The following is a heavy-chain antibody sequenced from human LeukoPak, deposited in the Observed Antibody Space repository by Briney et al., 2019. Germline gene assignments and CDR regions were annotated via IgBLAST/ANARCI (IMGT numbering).Heavy chain of an antibody. CDR1: GGSFSGYY. D-gene: IGHD3-10*01. Sequence: SETLSLTCAVYGGSFSGYYWSWIRQPPGKGLDWIGEINHSGSTNYNPSLKSRVTISVDTSKNQFSLKLSSVTAADTAVYYCARVRGYYGSGSYSADYWGQGTLVTVSS. V-gene: IGHV4-34*01. J-gene: IGHJ4*02. CDR2: INHSGST. CDR3: ARVRGYYGSGSYSADY.